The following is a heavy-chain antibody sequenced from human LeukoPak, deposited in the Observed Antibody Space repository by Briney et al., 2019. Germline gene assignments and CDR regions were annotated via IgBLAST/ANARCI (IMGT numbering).Heavy chain of an antibody. D-gene: IGHD1-20*01. J-gene: IGHJ4*02. V-gene: IGHV3-21*01. CDR2: LSSSSKYI. CDR3: ARVDNWNAVTDDY. CDR1: GFTFSPYA. Sequence: GGALRLSCAGSGFTFSPYAMTWVRQAPGKGLEWVSSLSSSSKYIYYADSVKGRFTISRDNARNSLYLQMNSLRAEDTAVYYCARVDNWNAVTDDYWGQGTLVTVSS.